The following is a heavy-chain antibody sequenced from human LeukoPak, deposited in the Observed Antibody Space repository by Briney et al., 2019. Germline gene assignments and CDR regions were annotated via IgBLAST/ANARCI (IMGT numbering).Heavy chain of an antibody. CDR3: ARDKAQYSRVFDY. V-gene: IGHV3-30-3*01. D-gene: IGHD4-11*01. J-gene: IGHJ4*02. CDR2: ISYDGSNK. Sequence: GGSLRLSCAASGFTFSSYAMHWVRQAPGKGLEWVAVISYDGSNKYYADSVKGRFTISRDNAKNSLYLQMNSLRAEDTAVYYCARDKAQYSRVFDYWGQGTLVTVSS. CDR1: GFTFSSYA.